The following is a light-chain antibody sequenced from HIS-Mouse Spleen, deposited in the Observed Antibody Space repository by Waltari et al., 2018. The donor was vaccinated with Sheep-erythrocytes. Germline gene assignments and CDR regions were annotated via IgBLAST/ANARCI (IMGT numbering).Light chain of an antibody. J-gene: IGLJ2*01. CDR1: KLGDKY. CDR2: QVS. CDR3: QAWDSSTAV. Sequence: SYELTQPHSVSVSPGQTASITCSGDKLGDKYACWYQQKPGQSPVLVIYQVSKRPSGIPERFSGSNSGNTATLTISGTQAMDEADYYCQAWDSSTAVFGGGTKLTVL. V-gene: IGLV3-1*01.